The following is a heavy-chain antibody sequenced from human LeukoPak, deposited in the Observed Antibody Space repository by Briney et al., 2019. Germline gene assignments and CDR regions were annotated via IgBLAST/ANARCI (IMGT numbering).Heavy chain of an antibody. CDR2: IIPIFGTA. CDR1: GGTFSSYA. V-gene: IGHV1-69*13. CDR3: ARDLGSSGWYQRGLDY. D-gene: IGHD6-19*01. J-gene: IGHJ4*02. Sequence: ASVKVSCKASGGTFSSYAISWVRQAPGQGLEWMGGIIPIFGTANYAQKFQGRVTITADESTSTAYMELSSLRSEDTAVYYCARDLGSSGWYQRGLDYWGQGTLVTVSS.